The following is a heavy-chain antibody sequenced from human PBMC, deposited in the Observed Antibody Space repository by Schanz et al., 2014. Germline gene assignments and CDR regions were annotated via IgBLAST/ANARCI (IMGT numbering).Heavy chain of an antibody. J-gene: IGHJ4*02. CDR2: IKKDGSEK. D-gene: IGHD3-3*01. CDR1: GFTFSGFW. CDR3: VRDSFFAFDY. V-gene: IGHV3-7*01. Sequence: VQLVDSGGGLVKPGGSLRLSCAASGFTFSGFWMTWVRQAPGKGLEWVANIKKDGSEKYYVDSVKGRFTMSRDNAKNSVFLQMNSLRAEDTAVYYCVRDSFFAFDYWGQGTLVTVSS.